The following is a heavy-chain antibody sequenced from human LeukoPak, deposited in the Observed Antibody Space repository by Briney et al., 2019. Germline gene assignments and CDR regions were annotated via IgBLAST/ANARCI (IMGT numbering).Heavy chain of an antibody. CDR3: AKGYGSGRDYYYYYYMDV. D-gene: IGHD3-10*01. J-gene: IGHJ6*03. V-gene: IGHV3-23*01. Sequence: GGSLRLSCAASVLTFSSYGMSWVRQAPAKGLEWVSDISGSGDRTYYADSVKGRFTISRDNSKNTLYLQMNSLRAEDTAVYYCAKGYGSGRDYYYYYYMDVWGKGTTVTISS. CDR2: ISGSGDRT. CDR1: VLTFSSYG.